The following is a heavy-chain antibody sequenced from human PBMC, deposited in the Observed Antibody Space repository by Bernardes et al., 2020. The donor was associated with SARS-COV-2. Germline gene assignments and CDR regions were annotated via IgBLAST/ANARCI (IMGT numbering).Heavy chain of an antibody. Sequence: ASVKVSCKASGYTFTTYGITWVRQAPGQGLEWMGWISTYHGNTNYAQKLQGRVTVTTDTSTSTAYMELRSLRSDDTAVYYCARGRLGGDYWGQGTLVTVSS. CDR2: ISTYHGNT. D-gene: IGHD2-15*01. CDR1: GYTFTTYG. CDR3: ARGRLGGDY. J-gene: IGHJ4*02. V-gene: IGHV1-18*04.